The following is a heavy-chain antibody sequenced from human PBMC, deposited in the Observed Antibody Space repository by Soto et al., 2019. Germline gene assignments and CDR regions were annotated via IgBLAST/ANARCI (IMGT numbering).Heavy chain of an antibody. CDR2: IYHSEST. V-gene: IGHV4-4*01. D-gene: IGHD4-17*01. CDR3: ARYDFGIFDY. CDR1: GYSVTSSNW. J-gene: IGHJ4*02. Sequence: XETLSLTCSVAGYSVTSSNWWSWVRQPPGKGLEWIGEIYHSESTNYNPSLKSRVTMSIDKSKNQFSLKLTSVTAADTAVYFCARYDFGIFDYWGQGTLVTVSS.